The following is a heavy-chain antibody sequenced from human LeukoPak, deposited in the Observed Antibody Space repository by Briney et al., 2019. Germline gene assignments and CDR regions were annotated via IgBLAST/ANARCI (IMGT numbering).Heavy chain of an antibody. D-gene: IGHD4-17*01. CDR3: TRGGRDYGDTRFDP. V-gene: IGHV1-69*04. CDR2: INPSGGRT. J-gene: IGHJ5*02. CDR1: GGTFSSYA. Sequence: GSSVKVSCKASGGTFSSYAISWVRQAPGQGLEWMGMINPSGGRTTYAQKFQGRVTMTRDTSTSTAYIELYSLRSDDTAVYYCTRGGRDYGDTRFDPWGQGTLVTVSS.